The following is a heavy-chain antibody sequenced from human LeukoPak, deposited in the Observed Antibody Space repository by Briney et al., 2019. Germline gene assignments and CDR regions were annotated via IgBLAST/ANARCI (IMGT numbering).Heavy chain of an antibody. Sequence: GGSLRLSCAASGFTFSSYAMNWVRQAPGKGLEWVSTIGGIGSITYYADSVKGRFTISRDNSRNTLYLQMNSLRAEDTAVYYCARKYTINWYGGFDPWGQGTLVTVSS. J-gene: IGHJ5*02. V-gene: IGHV3-23*01. CDR3: ARKYTINWYGGFDP. D-gene: IGHD6-13*01. CDR2: IGGIGSIT. CDR1: GFTFSSYA.